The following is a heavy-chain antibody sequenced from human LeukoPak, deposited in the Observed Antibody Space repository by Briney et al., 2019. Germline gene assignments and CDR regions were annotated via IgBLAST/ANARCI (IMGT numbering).Heavy chain of an antibody. Sequence: GGSLRLSCTASGFTFGDYAMSWVRQAPGKGLEWVGFIRSKAYGGTTEYAASVKGRFTISRDDSKSIAYLQMNSLKTEDTAVYYCTRNVHGGGNSRYYFDYWGQGTLVTVSS. CDR3: TRNVHGGGNSRYYFDY. D-gene: IGHD4-23*01. J-gene: IGHJ4*02. V-gene: IGHV3-49*04. CDR2: IRSKAYGGTT. CDR1: GFTFGDYA.